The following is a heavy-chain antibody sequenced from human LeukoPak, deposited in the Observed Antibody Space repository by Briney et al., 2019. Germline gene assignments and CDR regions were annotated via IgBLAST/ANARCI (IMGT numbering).Heavy chain of an antibody. D-gene: IGHD5-12*01. CDR1: GASLSSGGHY. CDR2: IHFSGST. CDR3: ARDGESGFSYLFDN. J-gene: IGHJ4*02. Sequence: IPSETLSLTCTVSGASLSSGGHYWNWIRQHPVKGLEWIGYIHFSGSTYYNPSLQSRVTISVDTSKSQFTLNLSSVTAADTAVYYCARDGESGFSYLFDNRGQGTLVTVSS. V-gene: IGHV4-31*03.